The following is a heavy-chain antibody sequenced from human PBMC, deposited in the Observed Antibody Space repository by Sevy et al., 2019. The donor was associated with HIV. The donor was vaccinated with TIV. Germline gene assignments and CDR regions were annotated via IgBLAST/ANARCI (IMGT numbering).Heavy chain of an antibody. CDR2: ISSGSTYT. CDR1: GFTFSDYY. CDR3: ARDRRNYAGQYFDY. V-gene: IGHV3-11*06. D-gene: IGHD1-7*01. Sequence: GGSLRLSCAASGFTFSDYYMSWIRQVPGKGQEWVSDISSGSTYTKYADSVKGRFTISRDNAKNSLYLQMNSLRVEDTAIYYCARDRRNYAGQYFDYWGKGTLVTVSS. J-gene: IGHJ4*02.